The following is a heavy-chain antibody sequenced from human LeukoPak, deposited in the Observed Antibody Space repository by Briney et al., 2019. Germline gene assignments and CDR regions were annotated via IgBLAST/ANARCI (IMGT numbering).Heavy chain of an antibody. CDR2: INPNSGGT. D-gene: IGHD6-19*01. CDR1: GYTFTGYY. CDR3: ARDRYSSGWYENYYYMDV. J-gene: IGHJ6*03. Sequence: ASVKVSCKASGYTFTGYYMHWVRQAPGQGLEWVGWINPNSGGTNYAQKFQGRVTMTRDTSISTAYMELSRLRSDDTAVYYCARDRYSSGWYENYYYMDVWGKGTTVTVSS. V-gene: IGHV1-2*02.